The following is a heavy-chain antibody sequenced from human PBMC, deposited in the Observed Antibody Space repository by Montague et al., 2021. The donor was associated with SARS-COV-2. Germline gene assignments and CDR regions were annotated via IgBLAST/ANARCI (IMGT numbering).Heavy chain of an antibody. CDR3: ARATSVRGAVSWFDP. CDR1: GGSISSHF. V-gene: IGHV4-59*11. J-gene: IGHJ5*02. Sequence: SETLSLTCTVSGGSISSHFWSWIRQPPGKGLEWIAYINYVGGSNYNPSLKSRVNVSVETSKNQFSLKLTSLTAADTAVYYCARATSVRGAVSWFDPWGQGILVSVSS. D-gene: IGHD3-10*02. CDR2: INYVGGS.